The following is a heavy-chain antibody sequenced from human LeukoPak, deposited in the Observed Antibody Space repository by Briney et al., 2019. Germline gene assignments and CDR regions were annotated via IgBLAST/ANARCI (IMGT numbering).Heavy chain of an antibody. CDR3: ARTGAYYSGTYYFDY. D-gene: IGHD3-22*01. Sequence: ASVKVSCKASGYTFTGYYMHWVRQAPGQGLEWMGWINPNSGGTNYAQKFQGRVTMARDTSISTAYMELSRLRSDDTAVYYCARTGAYYSGTYYFDYWGQGALVTVSS. CDR1: GYTFTGYY. CDR2: INPNSGGT. J-gene: IGHJ4*02. V-gene: IGHV1-2*02.